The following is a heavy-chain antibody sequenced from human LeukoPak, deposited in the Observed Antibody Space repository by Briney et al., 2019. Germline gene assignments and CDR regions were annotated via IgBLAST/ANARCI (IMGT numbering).Heavy chain of an antibody. CDR2: MSPSGGRT. CDR3: ARDHDYGDYEGPAAFDS. D-gene: IGHD4-17*01. Sequence: GASVKVSCKAFGFTFTDYCMHWLRQAPGQGLEWMGEMSPSGGRTSYAQKFQGRVTMTRDTSTSTVYMELTSLSSEDTAVYYCARDHDYGDYEGPAAFDSWGPGTLVTVS. V-gene: IGHV1-46*01. CDR1: GFTFTDYC. J-gene: IGHJ4*02.